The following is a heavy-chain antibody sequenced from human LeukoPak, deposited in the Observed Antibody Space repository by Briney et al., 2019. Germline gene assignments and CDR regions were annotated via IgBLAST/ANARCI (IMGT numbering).Heavy chain of an antibody. CDR2: ISYDGSDT. CDR1: GFTFRSYG. J-gene: IGHJ4*02. CDR3: AKDTSGWYSMGVY. D-gene: IGHD6-19*01. V-gene: IGHV3-30*18. Sequence: QPGGSLRLSCAASGFTFRSYGMHWVRQAPGKGLECVAVISYDGSDTYYADSVKGRFTISRDNSKNTLYLQMNTLRSEDTALYYCAKDTSGWYSMGVYWGQGTLVTVSS.